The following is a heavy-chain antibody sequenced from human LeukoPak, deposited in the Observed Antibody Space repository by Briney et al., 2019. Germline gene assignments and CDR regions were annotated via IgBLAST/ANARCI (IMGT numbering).Heavy chain of an antibody. D-gene: IGHD3-10*01. V-gene: IGHV4-34*01. Sequence: SETLSLTCAVYGGSFSGYYWSWIRQPPGKGLEWIGEINHSGRPNYNPSLKSRVTISVDTSKNQFSLKLSSVTAADTAVYYCARVSMVRGVIMPDAFDIWGQGTMVTVSS. J-gene: IGHJ3*02. CDR3: ARVSMVRGVIMPDAFDI. CDR1: GGSFSGYY. CDR2: INHSGRP.